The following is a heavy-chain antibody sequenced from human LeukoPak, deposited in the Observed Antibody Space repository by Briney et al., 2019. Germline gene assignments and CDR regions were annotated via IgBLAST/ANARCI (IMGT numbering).Heavy chain of an antibody. CDR1: GDSSSSNNYF. V-gene: IGHV4-39*07. CDR3: ASGSGWTSHYY. CDR2: ISYNGNT. D-gene: IGHD6-19*01. J-gene: IGHJ4*02. Sequence: PSETLSLTCTVSGDSSSSNNYFWGWICQPPGKALEWIGEISYNGNTYYNPSLKSRVTISVDTSKNQFSLKLSSVTAADTAVYYCASGSGWTSHYYWGQGTLVTVSS.